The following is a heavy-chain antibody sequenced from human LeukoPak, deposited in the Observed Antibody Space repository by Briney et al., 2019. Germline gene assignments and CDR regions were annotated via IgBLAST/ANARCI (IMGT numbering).Heavy chain of an antibody. Sequence: ASVKVSCKASGYTFTSYGISWVRQAPGQGLEWMGWISAYNGNTNYAQKLQGRVTMTTDTSTSTAYMELRSLRSDDTAVYYCARDGYSGYDYIYFDYWGQGTLVTVS. J-gene: IGHJ4*02. CDR2: ISAYNGNT. V-gene: IGHV1-18*01. CDR3: ARDGYSGYDYIYFDY. D-gene: IGHD5-12*01. CDR1: GYTFTSYG.